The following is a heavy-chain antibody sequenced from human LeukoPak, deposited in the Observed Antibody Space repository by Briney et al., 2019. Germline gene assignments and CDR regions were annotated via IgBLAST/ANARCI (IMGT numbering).Heavy chain of an antibody. J-gene: IGHJ4*02. CDR1: GFTFSGYW. Sequence: GGSLRLSCAASGFTFSGYWMHWVRQAPGKRLVWVSRINSDGSTTNYADSVKGRFTISRDNAKTTLYLQMNSLRGEDTAVYYCATSTYCSGGSCYSRTFQYWGQGTLVTVSS. CDR3: ATSTYCSGGSCYSRTFQY. V-gene: IGHV3-74*01. CDR2: INSDGSTT. D-gene: IGHD2-15*01.